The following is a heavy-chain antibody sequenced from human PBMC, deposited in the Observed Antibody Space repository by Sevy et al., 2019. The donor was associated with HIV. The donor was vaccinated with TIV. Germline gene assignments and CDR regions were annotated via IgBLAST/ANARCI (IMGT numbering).Heavy chain of an antibody. CDR1: GFTFSNYG. D-gene: IGHD3-3*01. Sequence: GGSLRLSCAASGFTFSNYGMHWVRQAPGKGLEWVAVIPYDGNNKYYADSVKGRFTISRDNSKNIFYLQMNSLRGEDTAVYYCAREGYYDFWSGYPRNEFDYWGQGTLVTVSS. J-gene: IGHJ4*02. V-gene: IGHV3-30*19. CDR3: AREGYYDFWSGYPRNEFDY. CDR2: IPYDGNNK.